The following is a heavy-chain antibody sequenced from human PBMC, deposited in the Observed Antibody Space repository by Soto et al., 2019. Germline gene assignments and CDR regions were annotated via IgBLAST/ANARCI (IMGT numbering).Heavy chain of an antibody. J-gene: IGHJ4*02. Sequence: GGSLRLSCAASGFTFSSYAMHWVRQAPGTGLEWVAVISYEGSNKYYADSVKGRFTISRDNSKNTLYLQMNSLRTEDTAVYYCARVLGGMATVPFDYWGQGALLTVSS. CDR3: ARVLGGMATVPFDY. CDR1: GFTFSSYA. CDR2: ISYEGSNK. V-gene: IGHV3-30-3*01. D-gene: IGHD4-4*01.